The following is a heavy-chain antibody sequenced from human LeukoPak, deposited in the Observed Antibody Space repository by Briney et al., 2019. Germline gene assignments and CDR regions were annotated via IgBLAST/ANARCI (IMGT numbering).Heavy chain of an antibody. V-gene: IGHV3-48*01. CDR2: ISTNSGTV. Sequence: GGSLRLSCVVPGLPFSSSSMNWVRQVQGKGLEWLSYISTNSGTVHYANSVKGRFTVSRDNARSSLFLQMDSLRVEDTGVYFCARVSPCEEGHWGQGTLVTVS. CDR1: GLPFSSSS. J-gene: IGHJ4*01. CDR3: ARVSPCEEGH.